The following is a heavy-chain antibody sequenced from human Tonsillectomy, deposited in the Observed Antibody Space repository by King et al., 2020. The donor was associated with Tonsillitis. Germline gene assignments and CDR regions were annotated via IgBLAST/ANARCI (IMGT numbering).Heavy chain of an antibody. CDR2: IYYSGST. D-gene: IGHD1-26*01. Sequence: VQLQESGPGLVKPSETLSLTCTVSGASINSYYWSWVRQPPGKGLEWIGYIYYSGSTSYNPSLQSRVTISVDTSKNQFSLKLSSVTAADTAVYYCARDVGSRRYYYYYGMDVWGQGTTVIVAS. CDR1: GASINSYY. V-gene: IGHV4-59*01. J-gene: IGHJ6*02. CDR3: ARDVGSRRYYYYYGMDV.